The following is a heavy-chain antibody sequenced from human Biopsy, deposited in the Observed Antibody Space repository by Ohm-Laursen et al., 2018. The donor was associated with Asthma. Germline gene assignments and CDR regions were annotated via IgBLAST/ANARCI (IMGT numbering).Heavy chain of an antibody. Sequence: SSVKVSCKASGYPFTDYYVHWVRQAPGQGLEWMGGIIPIFGTASYAQKFQGRVTITADESTSTAYMELSSLRSEDTAVYYCASQYGDRDSMVQYYFQHWGQGTLVTVSS. CDR2: IIPIFGTA. V-gene: IGHV1-69*01. J-gene: IGHJ1*01. D-gene: IGHD4-17*01. CDR3: ASQYGDRDSMVQYYFQH. CDR1: GYPFTDYY.